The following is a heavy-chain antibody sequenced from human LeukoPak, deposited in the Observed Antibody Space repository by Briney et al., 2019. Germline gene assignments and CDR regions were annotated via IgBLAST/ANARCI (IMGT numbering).Heavy chain of an antibody. Sequence: GGSLRLSCAASGFTFSSYGMHWVHQAPGKGLEWVAFIRYDGSNKYYADSVKGRFTISRDNSKNTLYLQMNSLRAEDTAVYYCAKDSDGVDTAMVNWGQGTLVTVSS. CDR1: GFTFSSYG. D-gene: IGHD5-18*01. J-gene: IGHJ4*02. CDR3: AKDSDGVDTAMVN. CDR2: IRYDGSNK. V-gene: IGHV3-30*02.